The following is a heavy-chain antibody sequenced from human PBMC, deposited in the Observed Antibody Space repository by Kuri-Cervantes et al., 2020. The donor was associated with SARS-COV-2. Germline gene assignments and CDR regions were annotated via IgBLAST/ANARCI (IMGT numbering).Heavy chain of an antibody. CDR2: INPDGSYT. CDR3: VRDGDHWNFDY. V-gene: IGHV3-74*01. CDR1: GFTFSRYW. D-gene: IGHD1-1*01. J-gene: IGHJ4*02. Sequence: GESLKISCAASGFTFSRYWIHWVRQAPGKGLVWVSRINPDGSYTNNADSVKGRFTLSRDNAKNMLFLQMNSLRAEDTAVYYCVRDGDHWNFDYWGQGTLVTVSS.